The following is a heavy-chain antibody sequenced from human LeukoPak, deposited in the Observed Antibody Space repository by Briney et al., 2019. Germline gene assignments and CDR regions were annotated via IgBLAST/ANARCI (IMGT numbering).Heavy chain of an antibody. CDR1: GYSISSGYY. J-gene: IGHJ4*02. CDR3: ARDLSSVVVVAAFDY. CDR2: IYHSGST. Sequence: SETLSLTCTVSGYSISSGYYWGWIRPPPGKGLEWIGSIYHSGSTYYNPSLKSRVTISVDTSKNQFSLKLSSVTAADTAVYYCARDLSSVVVVAAFDYWGQGTLVTVSS. V-gene: IGHV4-38-2*02. D-gene: IGHD2-15*01.